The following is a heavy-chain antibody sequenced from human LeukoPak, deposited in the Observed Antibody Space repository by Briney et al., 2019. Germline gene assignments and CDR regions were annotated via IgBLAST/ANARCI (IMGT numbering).Heavy chain of an antibody. D-gene: IGHD3-22*01. Sequence: GRSLRLSCAASGFTFSSYAMHWVRQAPGKGLEWVAVISYDGSNKYYADSVKGRFTISRDNSKNTLYLQMNSLRAEDTAVYYCARGGYYDSSGYYTLFDYWGQGTLVTVSS. CDR3: ARGGYYDSSGYYTLFDY. CDR1: GFTFSSYA. CDR2: ISYDGSNK. J-gene: IGHJ4*02. V-gene: IGHV3-30-3*01.